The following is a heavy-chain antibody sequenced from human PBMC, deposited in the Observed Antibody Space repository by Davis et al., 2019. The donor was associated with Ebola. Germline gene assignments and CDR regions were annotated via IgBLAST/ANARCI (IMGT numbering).Heavy chain of an antibody. D-gene: IGHD4-23*01. CDR3: ARGARGVATDT. Sequence: ESLKISCTVSGGSLSSYYWSWIRQPPGKGLEWIGYVYSVGTTNYNPSLKSRVRISVDTSKNQFTLNLSSVTAADTAVYYCARGARGVATDTWGQGTLVTVSS. J-gene: IGHJ5*02. CDR2: VYSVGTT. V-gene: IGHV4-59*01. CDR1: GGSLSSYY.